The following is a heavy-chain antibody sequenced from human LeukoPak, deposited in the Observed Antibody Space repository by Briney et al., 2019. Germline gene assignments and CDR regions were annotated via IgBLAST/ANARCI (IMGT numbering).Heavy chain of an antibody. CDR2: ISVYNGDT. J-gene: IGHJ4*02. V-gene: IGHV1-18*01. CDR1: GYIFTNYG. Sequence: GASVKVSCKASGYIFTNYGISWVRQAPGQGLEWMGWISVYNGDTNYAQKLQGRVTMTTDTSTSTAYMEVGSLRSDDTAVYFCARVEGPSIFGVIDYWGQGTLVTISS. D-gene: IGHD3-3*01. CDR3: ARVEGPSIFGVIDY.